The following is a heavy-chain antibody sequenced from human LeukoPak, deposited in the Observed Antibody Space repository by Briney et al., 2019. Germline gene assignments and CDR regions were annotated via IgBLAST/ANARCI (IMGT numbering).Heavy chain of an antibody. Sequence: SETLSLTCTVSGGSISSGDYYWSWIRQPPGKGLEWIAYMYYSGSTYYNPSLKSRVIISVDTSKNQFSVKLTSVTAADTALYYCARLVSLTGGLDNWGQGTLVTVSS. CDR3: ARLVSLTGGLDN. CDR1: GGSISSGDYY. D-gene: IGHD7-27*01. CDR2: MYYSGST. V-gene: IGHV4-30-4*01. J-gene: IGHJ4*02.